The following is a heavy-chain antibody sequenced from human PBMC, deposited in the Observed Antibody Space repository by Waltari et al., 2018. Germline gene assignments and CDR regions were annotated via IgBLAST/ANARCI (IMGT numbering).Heavy chain of an antibody. V-gene: IGHV3-23*01. D-gene: IGHD1-20*01. J-gene: IGHJ4*02. CDR1: GITLSNYP. Sequence: EVQVLESGGGLVQPGGSLRLSCAVSGITLSNYPVNWVRLAPGRGLWWVTAITVNEDTYYAASLEGRFTLSRDPSQNTVSLLMSSLRAADTAIYYCATPFYNWDDPLYSWGPGTPVTVSS. CDR3: ATPFYNWDDPLYS. CDR2: ITVNEDT.